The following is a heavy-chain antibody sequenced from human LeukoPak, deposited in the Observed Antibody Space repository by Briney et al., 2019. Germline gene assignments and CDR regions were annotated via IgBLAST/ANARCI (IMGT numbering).Heavy chain of an antibody. D-gene: IGHD3-10*01. CDR1: GGSISSYY. J-gene: IGHJ4*02. V-gene: IGHV4-59*01. CDR3: ARDRLLWFY. CDR2: IYYSGST. Sequence: NPSETLSLTCTVSGGSISSYYWSWIRQPPGKGLGWIGYIYYSGSTNYNPSLKSRVTISVDTSKNQFSLKLSSVTAADTAVYYCARDRLLWFYWGQGTLVTVSS.